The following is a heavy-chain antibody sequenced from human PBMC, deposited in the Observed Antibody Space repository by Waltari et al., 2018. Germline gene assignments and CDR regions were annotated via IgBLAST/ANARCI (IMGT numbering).Heavy chain of an antibody. J-gene: IGHJ3*02. Sequence: QVQLVQSGAEVKKPGASVKVSCKASGYTFTSYYMHWVRQAPGQGLEWMGVINPSGGSTNYAQKFQGRVTMARDTSTSTVDMELSSLRSEDTAVYYCARVGVYSGSYLRGGFDIWGQGTMVTVSS. CDR3: ARVGVYSGSYLRGGFDI. CDR1: GYTFTSYY. CDR2: INPSGGST. D-gene: IGHD1-26*01. V-gene: IGHV1-46*01.